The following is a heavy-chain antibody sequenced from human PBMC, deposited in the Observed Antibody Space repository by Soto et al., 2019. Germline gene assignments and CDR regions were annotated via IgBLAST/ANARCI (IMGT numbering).Heavy chain of an antibody. J-gene: IGHJ4*02. CDR2: ISGGGDTT. CDR3: AKGRGGSGSLTPRVDF. V-gene: IGHV3-23*01. CDR1: GFTFNNYA. D-gene: IGHD3-10*01. Sequence: EVQLLKSGGGLVQPGGSLRLSCAASGFTFNNYAMSWVRQAPGKGLEWVSAISGGGDTTSYADSVKGRFTVSRDGSKNTLYLQMNSLRAEDTAVYYCAKGRGGSGSLTPRVDFWGQGTLVTVSS.